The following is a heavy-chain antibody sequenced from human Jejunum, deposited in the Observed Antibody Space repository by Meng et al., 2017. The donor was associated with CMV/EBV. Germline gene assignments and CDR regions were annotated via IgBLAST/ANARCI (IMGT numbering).Heavy chain of an antibody. CDR1: GDSVSSGSSY. D-gene: IGHD5-12*01. V-gene: IGHV4-61*01. Sequence: VSGDSVSSGSSYWSWIRQPPGKGLEWIGYIYYSGKINYNPSLKSRVTISVDTSKNRFSLKLSSVTAADTAVYFCARYYSGWYFDYWGQGTLVTVSS. J-gene: IGHJ4*02. CDR2: IYYSGKI. CDR3: ARYYSGWYFDY.